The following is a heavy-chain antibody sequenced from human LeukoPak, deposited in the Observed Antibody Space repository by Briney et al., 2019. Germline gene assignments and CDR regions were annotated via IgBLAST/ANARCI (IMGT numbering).Heavy chain of an antibody. Sequence: SQTLSLTCAISGDSVSSNSAAWNWLRQSPSRGLEWLGRTYYRSKWYNDYAVSVKSRITINPDTSKNQFSLQLNSVTPEDTAVYYCARSNIAVAGGFDYWGQGTLVTVSS. CDR1: GDSVSSNSAA. CDR2: TYYRSKWYN. J-gene: IGHJ4*02. D-gene: IGHD6-19*01. V-gene: IGHV6-1*01. CDR3: ARSNIAVAGGFDY.